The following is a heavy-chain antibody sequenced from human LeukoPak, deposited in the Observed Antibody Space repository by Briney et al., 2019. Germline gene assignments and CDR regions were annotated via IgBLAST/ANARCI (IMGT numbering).Heavy chain of an antibody. CDR3: ARDQENSYSSGRYQTLFFDY. CDR2: INPNSGGT. J-gene: IGHJ4*02. Sequence: GASVKVSCKASGYTFTGYYMHWVRQAPGQGLEWMGWINPNSGGTNYAQKFQGRVTMTRDTSISTAYMELSRLRSDDTAVYYCARDQENSYSSGRYQTLFFDYWGQGTLVTVSS. V-gene: IGHV1-2*02. CDR1: GYTFTGYY. D-gene: IGHD6-19*01.